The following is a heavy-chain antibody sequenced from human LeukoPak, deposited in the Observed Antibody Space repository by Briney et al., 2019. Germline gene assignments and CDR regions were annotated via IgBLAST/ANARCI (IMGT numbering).Heavy chain of an antibody. CDR3: ARGVSGYFDWLPTYYYYYGMDV. CDR1: GYTFTSYD. V-gene: IGHV1-8*01. CDR2: MNPNSGNT. Sequence: ASVKVSCKASGYTFTSYDINWVRQATGQGLEWIGWMNPNSGNTGYAQKFQGRVTMTRNTSISTAYMELSSLRSEDTAVYYCARGVSGYFDWLPTYYYYYGMDVWGQGTTVTVSS. D-gene: IGHD3-9*01. J-gene: IGHJ6*02.